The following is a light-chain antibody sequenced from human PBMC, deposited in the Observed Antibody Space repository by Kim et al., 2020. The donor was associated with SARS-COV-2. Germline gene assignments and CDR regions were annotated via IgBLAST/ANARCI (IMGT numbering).Light chain of an antibody. V-gene: IGKV3-15*01. CDR1: QSVSSN. CDR2: GAS. CDR3: QQYNNWPPST. J-gene: IGKJ1*01. Sequence: VSPGERATLSCRASQSVSSNLAWYQQKPGQAPRLLIYGASTRATGIPARFSGSGSGTEFTLTISSLQSEDFAVYYCQQYNNWPPSTFGQGTKVDIK.